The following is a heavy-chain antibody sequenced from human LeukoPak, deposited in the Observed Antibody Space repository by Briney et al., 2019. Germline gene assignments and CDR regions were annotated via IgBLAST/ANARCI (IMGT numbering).Heavy chain of an antibody. CDR2: IYYSGST. Sequence: SETLSLTCTVSGGSISSYYWSWIRQPPGKGLEWIGCIYYSGSTNYNPSLKSRVTISVDTSKNQFSLKLSSVTAADTAVYYCASIIDQLGFDPWGQGTLVTVSS. J-gene: IGHJ5*02. V-gene: IGHV4-59*08. D-gene: IGHD2-2*01. CDR1: GGSISSYY. CDR3: ASIIDQLGFDP.